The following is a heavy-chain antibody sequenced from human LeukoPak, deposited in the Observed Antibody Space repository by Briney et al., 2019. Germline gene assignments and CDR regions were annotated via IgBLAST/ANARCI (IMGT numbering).Heavy chain of an antibody. CDR1: GYPFSSYS. CDR2: ISVSGGVR. D-gene: IGHD6-19*01. CDR3: AKDRAGTFDY. Sequence: GGSLRLSCVASGYPFSSYSMNWIRQAPGKGLEWVSYISVSGGVRSYADSVKGRFTISRDDARNSLYLQMNSLRAEDTALYYCAKDRAGTFDYWGQGTLVTVSS. J-gene: IGHJ4*02. V-gene: IGHV3-48*01.